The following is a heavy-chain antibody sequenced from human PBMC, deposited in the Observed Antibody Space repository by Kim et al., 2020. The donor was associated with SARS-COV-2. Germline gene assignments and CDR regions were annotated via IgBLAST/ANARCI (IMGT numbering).Heavy chain of an antibody. J-gene: IGHJ4*02. CDR3: AREGGEYSSGWYSAYFDY. D-gene: IGHD6-19*01. CDR2: IIPIFGTA. V-gene: IGHV1-69*13. Sequence: SVKVSCKASGGTFSSYAISWVRQAPGQGLEWMGGIIPIFGTANYAQKFQGRVTITADESTSTAYLELSSLRSEDTAVYYCAREGGEYSSGWYSAYFDYWGQGTLVTVSS. CDR1: GGTFSSYA.